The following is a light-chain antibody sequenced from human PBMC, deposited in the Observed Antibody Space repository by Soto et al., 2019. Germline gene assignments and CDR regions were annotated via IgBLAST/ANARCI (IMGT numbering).Light chain of an antibody. Sequence: DIVMTQSPLSLPVTLGQPASISCRASQSLVHSDGNNFLDWYLQKPGQSPQLLIYLGSERASGVPDRFSGSGSGTDFTLKISRVEAEDVGVYYCMQALQTAITFGQGTRLEI. CDR2: LGS. V-gene: IGKV2-28*01. CDR3: MQALQTAIT. J-gene: IGKJ5*01. CDR1: QSLVHSDGNNF.